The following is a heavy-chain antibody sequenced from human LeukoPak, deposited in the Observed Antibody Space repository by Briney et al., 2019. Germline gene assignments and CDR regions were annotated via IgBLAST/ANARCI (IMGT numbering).Heavy chain of an antibody. D-gene: IGHD2-2*01. J-gene: IGHJ3*02. V-gene: IGHV3-53*01. CDR3: ASVRIVVVPATANYAFDI. CDR1: GFIVSSNY. Sequence: GGSLRLSCAASGFIVSSNYMSWVRQAPGKGLEWVTVISSGGNTYYADSVKGRFTISRDNSKNTVFLQMNSLRAEDTAVYYCASVRIVVVPATANYAFDILGQGTMVTVSS. CDR2: ISSGGNT.